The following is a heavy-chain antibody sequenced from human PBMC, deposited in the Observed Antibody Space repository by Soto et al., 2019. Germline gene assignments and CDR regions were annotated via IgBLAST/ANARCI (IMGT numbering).Heavy chain of an antibody. CDR1: GFTFSSYW. CDR2: MKQDGSEK. D-gene: IGHD2-2*01. CDR3: AREMTIVVPAANGYYYYGMDV. Sequence: PGGSLRLSCAASGFTFSSYWMSWVRQAPGKGLEWVANMKQDGSEKYYVDSVKGRFTISRDNAKNSLYLQMNSLRAEDTAVYYCAREMTIVVPAANGYYYYGMDVWGQGTTVTVSS. J-gene: IGHJ6*02. V-gene: IGHV3-7*04.